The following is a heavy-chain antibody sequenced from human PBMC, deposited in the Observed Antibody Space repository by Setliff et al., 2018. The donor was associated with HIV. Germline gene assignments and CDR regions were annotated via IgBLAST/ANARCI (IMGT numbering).Heavy chain of an antibody. CDR2: ISSNTGNP. Sequence: ASVKVSCKASGYSFTTYSLNWVRQVPGQGVEWMGWISSNTGNPTYAQDFTGRFVFSLDTSVNTAYLQITTLKAEDSAVYYCARGQKMYFMITMLGGYYYYHMDVWGQGTTVTVS. D-gene: IGHD3-10*02. CDR1: GYSFTTYS. CDR3: ARGQKMYFMITMLGGYYYYHMDV. V-gene: IGHV7-4-1*02. J-gene: IGHJ6*02.